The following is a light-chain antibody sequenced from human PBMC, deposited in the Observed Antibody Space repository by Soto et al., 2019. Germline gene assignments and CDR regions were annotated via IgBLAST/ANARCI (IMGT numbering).Light chain of an antibody. CDR3: QHYNSYSEA. CDR1: ESIDSW. Sequence: DIQMTQSPSTLSASVGDRVTITCRASESIDSWLAWHQRKPGRAPKLLISKASSLESGVPSRFSGSGFGTEFTLTISSLQPDDFATYYCQHYNSYSEAFGQGTKVDI. CDR2: KAS. V-gene: IGKV1-5*03. J-gene: IGKJ1*01.